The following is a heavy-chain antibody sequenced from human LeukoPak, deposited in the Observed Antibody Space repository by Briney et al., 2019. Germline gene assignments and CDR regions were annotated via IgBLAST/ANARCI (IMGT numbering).Heavy chain of an antibody. CDR3: ARITYGDNHFDI. J-gene: IGHJ3*02. CDR2: IYYSGST. D-gene: IGHD4-23*01. CDR1: GGSISSYY. Sequence: PSETLSLTCTVSGGSISSYYWSWIRQPPGKGLEWIGYIYYSGSTYYNPSLKSRVTISVDTSKNQFSLKLNSVTAADTAVYYCARITYGDNHFDIWGQGTMVTVSS. V-gene: IGHV4-59*01.